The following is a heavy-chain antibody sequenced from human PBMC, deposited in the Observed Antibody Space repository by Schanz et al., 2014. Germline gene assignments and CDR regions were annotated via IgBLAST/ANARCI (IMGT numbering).Heavy chain of an antibody. J-gene: IGHJ4*02. CDR2: IKSKSDGGTT. Sequence: EVRLVESGGGLVKPGGSLRLSCAVSGLTVGDAWMSWVRQAPGKGLEWVARIKSKSDGGTTDYAAPVQGRFSVSSDRSKTTLSLQMNSLEPEATAVYFCTTDCCSWAKGDAGLQDSWGQGTLVTVSS. D-gene: IGHD2-21*01. CDR1: GLTVGDAW. CDR3: TTDCCSWAKGDAGLQDS. V-gene: IGHV3-15*01.